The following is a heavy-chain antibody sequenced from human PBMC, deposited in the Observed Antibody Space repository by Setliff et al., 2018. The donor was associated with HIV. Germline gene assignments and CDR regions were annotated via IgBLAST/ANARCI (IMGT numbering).Heavy chain of an antibody. J-gene: IGHJ4*02. CDR2: IHYSGST. CDR1: GDSISSYY. D-gene: IGHD3-3*01. Sequence: SETLSLTCTVSGDSISSYYWSWIRQPPGKGLEWIGYIHYSGSTNSNPSLKSRITISLDTSKNQFSLKLSSVTAADTAMYYCARWRGMEWALIGLDYWGRGTLVTVSS. CDR3: ARWRGMEWALIGLDY. V-gene: IGHV4-59*01.